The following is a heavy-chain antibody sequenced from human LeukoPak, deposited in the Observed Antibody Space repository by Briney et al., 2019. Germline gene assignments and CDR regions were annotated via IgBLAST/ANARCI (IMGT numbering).Heavy chain of an antibody. CDR3: AKAGVQQRPYNSFHY. Sequence: GGSLRLSCAAPRFTLSSSGAHWGPEAPGPGRGRVAVISYDGSNKYYADSVKGRVTISRDNSKNTLYLQMNNLRAEDTAVYYCAKAGVQQRPYNSFHYWPQGTLVTVSS. V-gene: IGHV3-30*18. CDR2: ISYDGSNK. CDR1: RFTLSSSG. J-gene: IGHJ4*02. D-gene: IGHD6-13*01.